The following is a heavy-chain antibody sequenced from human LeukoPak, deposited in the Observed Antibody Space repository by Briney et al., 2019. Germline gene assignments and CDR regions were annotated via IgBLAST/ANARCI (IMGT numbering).Heavy chain of an antibody. Sequence: GESLKISCKGSGYRFTNYWIGWVRQMPGKGLEWMGIIYPGDSETGYSPSFQGQVSISADKSISTAYLQWSSLKASDTAMYYCATPLDRSGNDLDYWGQGTLVTVSS. J-gene: IGHJ4*02. D-gene: IGHD5-12*01. CDR1: GYRFTNYW. CDR3: ATPLDRSGNDLDY. V-gene: IGHV5-51*01. CDR2: IYPGDSET.